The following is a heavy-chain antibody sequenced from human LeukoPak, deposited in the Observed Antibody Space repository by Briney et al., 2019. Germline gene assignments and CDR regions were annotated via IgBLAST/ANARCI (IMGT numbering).Heavy chain of an antibody. V-gene: IGHV4-4*07. CDR3: ARGLGVAAADS. J-gene: IGHJ4*02. CDR1: GGSIKSYY. Sequence: PSETLSLTCSVSGGSIKSYYWSWVRQAAGKGLEWIGRIYPSGSTNYNPSLKSRVNMSEDTPKNHFSLSLRSVTAADTAVYYCARGLGVAAADSWGQGILVTVSS. CDR2: IYPSGST. D-gene: IGHD6-13*01.